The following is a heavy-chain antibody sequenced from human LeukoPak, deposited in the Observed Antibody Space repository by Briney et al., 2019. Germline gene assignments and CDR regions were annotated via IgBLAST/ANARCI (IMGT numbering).Heavy chain of an antibody. CDR2: INPNSGGT. CDR3: ARSTTPNENEYFEH. Sequence: GASVKVSCKASGGTFSSYAISWVRQAPGQGLEWMGWINPNSGGTNYIQKFQGRVTMTRDTSISTAYMELRRLRSDDTAVYYCARSTTPNENEYFEHWGQGTLVTVSS. CDR1: GGTFSSYA. J-gene: IGHJ1*01. V-gene: IGHV1-2*02. D-gene: IGHD2/OR15-2a*01.